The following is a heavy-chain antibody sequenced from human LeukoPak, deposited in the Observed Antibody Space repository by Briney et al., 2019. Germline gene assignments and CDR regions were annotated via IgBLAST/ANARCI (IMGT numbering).Heavy chain of an antibody. CDR2: IYSGGAT. J-gene: IGHJ5*02. Sequence: GGSLRLSCAASGFTVTANYMSWVRQAPGKGLEWVSLIYSGGATYYADSVKGRFTISRDSSNNTLYLQMNSLRGEDTAVYYCARDIAAAGILNSWGQGTPVTVSS. V-gene: IGHV3-66*01. CDR1: GFTVTANY. D-gene: IGHD6-13*01. CDR3: ARDIAAAGILNS.